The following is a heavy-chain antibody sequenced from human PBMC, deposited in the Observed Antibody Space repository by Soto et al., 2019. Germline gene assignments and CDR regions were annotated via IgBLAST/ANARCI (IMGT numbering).Heavy chain of an antibody. CDR2: IYHSGST. J-gene: IGHJ5*02. CDR1: GYSISSGCY. V-gene: IGHV4-38-2*01. D-gene: IGHD4-17*01. Sequence: PETMSLTCAVSGYSISSGCYWGWIRQTPGKGLEWIASIYHSGSTYYNPSLKSRVTISVDTSKNQFSLKLTSVTAADTAVYYCARGAATVTPGWFDPWGQGIMVTAPQ. CDR3: ARGAATVTPGWFDP.